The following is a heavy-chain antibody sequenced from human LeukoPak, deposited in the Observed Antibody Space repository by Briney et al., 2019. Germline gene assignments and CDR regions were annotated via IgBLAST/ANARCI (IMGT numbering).Heavy chain of an antibody. V-gene: IGHV3-9*01. D-gene: IGHD3-16*01. Sequence: PGRSLRLSCAASGFTFDDYAMHWVRQAPGKGLEWVAGISWSSGNIGYADSVKGRFTISRDNARNSVYLQMNSLRGEDTAVYYCARAVDVADYWGQGTLVAVSS. CDR1: GFTFDDYA. CDR2: ISWSSGNI. CDR3: ARAVDVADY. J-gene: IGHJ4*02.